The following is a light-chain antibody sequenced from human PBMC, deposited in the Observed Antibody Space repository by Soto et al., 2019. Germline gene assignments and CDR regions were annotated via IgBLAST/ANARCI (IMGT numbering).Light chain of an antibody. CDR1: QSVSNY. CDR3: QQRSNWPS. J-gene: IGKJ4*01. Sequence: EIVLTQSPATLPLSPGERATLSCRASQSVSNYLAWYQQKPGQAHRLLIYVASYRATGIPARFSGSGSGTVFTLTISSLEPEDFAVYYCQQRSNWPSFGGGTKFAIK. CDR2: VAS. V-gene: IGKV3-11*01.